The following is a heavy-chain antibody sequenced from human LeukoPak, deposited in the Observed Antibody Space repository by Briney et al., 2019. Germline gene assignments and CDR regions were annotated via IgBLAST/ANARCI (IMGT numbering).Heavy chain of an antibody. CDR2: IIPIFGTA. V-gene: IGHV1-69*01. D-gene: IGHD6-13*01. Sequence: GPSVKVSCKASGGTFSSYAISWVRQAPGQGLEWMGGIIPIFGTANYAQKFQGRVTITADESTSTAYMELSSLRSEDTAVYYRARGRIAAAGDGFDYWGQGTLVTVSS. CDR1: GGTFSSYA. CDR3: ARGRIAAAGDGFDY. J-gene: IGHJ4*02.